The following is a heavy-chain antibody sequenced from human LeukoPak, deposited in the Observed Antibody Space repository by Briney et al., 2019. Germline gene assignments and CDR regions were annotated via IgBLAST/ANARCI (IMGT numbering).Heavy chain of an antibody. V-gene: IGHV4-59*01. CDR1: GGSIRSYY. Sequence: SETLSLTCTVSGGSIRSYYWSWIRQPPGKGLEWIGYIYYSGSTNYNPSLKSRVTISVDTSKNQFSLKLSSVTAADTAVYYCARAVDTAMRGEYYFDYWGQGTLVTVSS. J-gene: IGHJ4*02. CDR3: ARAVDTAMRGEYYFDY. D-gene: IGHD5-18*01. CDR2: IYYSGST.